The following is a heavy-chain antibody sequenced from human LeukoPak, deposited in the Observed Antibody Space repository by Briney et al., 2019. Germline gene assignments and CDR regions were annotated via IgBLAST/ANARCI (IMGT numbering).Heavy chain of an antibody. V-gene: IGHV3-53*01. CDR1: GFSVSSNY. Sequence: GGSLRLSCAASGFSVSSNYMSWVRQAPGKGLEWVSVIYSGGGTYYPDSVKGRFTISSANSKNTLYLQMNSLRAEDTAVYYCARGYSSGKGNAFDIWGQGTMVTVSS. CDR3: ARGYSSGKGNAFDI. CDR2: IYSGGGT. D-gene: IGHD6-19*01. J-gene: IGHJ3*02.